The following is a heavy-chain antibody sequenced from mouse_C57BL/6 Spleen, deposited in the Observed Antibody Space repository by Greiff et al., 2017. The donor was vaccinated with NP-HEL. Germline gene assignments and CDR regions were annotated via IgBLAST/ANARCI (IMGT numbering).Heavy chain of an antibody. CDR1: GYSITSGYY. Sequence: EVQLQQSGPGLVKPSQSLTLTCSVTGYSITSGYYWNWIRQFPGNNLEWLGYISYDGSNNYNPSLKNRISITRDTSKNQFFLKLNSVTTEDTATYYCARALITTVVAEPYYYAMDYWGQGTSVTVAS. D-gene: IGHD1-1*01. CDR2: ISYDGSN. J-gene: IGHJ4*01. V-gene: IGHV3-6*01. CDR3: ARALITTVVAEPYYYAMDY.